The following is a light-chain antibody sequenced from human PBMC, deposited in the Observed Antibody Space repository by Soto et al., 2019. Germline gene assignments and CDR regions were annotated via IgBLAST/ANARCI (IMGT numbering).Light chain of an antibody. CDR2: DAS. Sequence: EIVLTQSPGTLSLSPGARATLYCRASQSVSSDHLAWYQQKPGQAPRLLIYDASSRAPGIPDRFSGSGSATDFALTISRLEPEDFAVYYCQQYGSSPTFGQGTNVEIK. J-gene: IGKJ2*01. CDR1: QSVSSDH. CDR3: QQYGSSPT. V-gene: IGKV3-20*01.